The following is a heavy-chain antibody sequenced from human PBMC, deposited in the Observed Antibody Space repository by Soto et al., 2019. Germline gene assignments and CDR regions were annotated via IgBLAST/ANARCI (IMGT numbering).Heavy chain of an antibody. CDR1: GYSIRSGYC. CDR2: IYHNATT. CDR3: VRDDCCGDACLRFIDT. D-gene: IGHD2-21*01. V-gene: IGHV4-38-2*02. Sequence: PSETLSLTCSVYGYSIRSGYCWGWIRQSPGKAKERIGSIYHNATTQDHTSLKRRVGLSVDTDKNHFSLRLSAVTAAETAIYYCVRDDCCGDACLRFIDTWGQGILATVSS. J-gene: IGHJ5*02.